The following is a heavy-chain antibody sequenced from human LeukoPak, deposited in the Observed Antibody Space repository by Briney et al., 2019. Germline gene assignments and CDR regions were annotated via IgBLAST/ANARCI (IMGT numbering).Heavy chain of an antibody. V-gene: IGHV3-74*01. CDR1: GFTFSSYW. Sequence: GGSLRLSCAASGFTFSSYWMHWVRQAPGKGLVWVSRINSDGSSTSYADSVKGRFTISRDTSKNTLYLRVNSLRAEDTAVYYCAKDPHSNGWYYFDYWGRGTLVTVSS. CDR3: AKDPHSNGWYYFDY. CDR2: INSDGSST. J-gene: IGHJ4*02. D-gene: IGHD6-19*01.